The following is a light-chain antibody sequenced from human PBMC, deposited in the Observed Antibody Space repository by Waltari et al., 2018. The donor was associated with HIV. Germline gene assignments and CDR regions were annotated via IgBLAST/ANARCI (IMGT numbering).Light chain of an antibody. V-gene: IGLV1-51*01. J-gene: IGLJ2*01. Sequence: QSVLTQPPSVSAAPGQKVTLPCPGSSSNIGNNYVSSYQQLPGTAPKLPIYDNNKRPSGIPDRFSGSKSGTSATLGITGLQTGDEADYYCGTWDSSLSVVLFGGGTKLTVL. CDR2: DNN. CDR1: SSNIGNNY. CDR3: GTWDSSLSVVL.